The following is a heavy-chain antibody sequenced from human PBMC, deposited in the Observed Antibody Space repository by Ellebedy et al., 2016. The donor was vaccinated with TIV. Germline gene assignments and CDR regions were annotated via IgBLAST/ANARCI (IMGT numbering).Heavy chain of an antibody. V-gene: IGHV1-24*01. CDR2: FDPEDGET. J-gene: IGHJ4*02. CDR1: GYTLTELS. CDR3: ASFTYGYIYGLTFDY. Sequence: ASVKVSCXVSGYTLTELSMHWVRQAPGQGLEWIGGFDPEDGETIYAQKFQGRVTMTEDTSTDTAYMELSSLRSEDTAVYYCASFTYGYIYGLTFDYWGQGTLVTVSS. D-gene: IGHD5-18*01.